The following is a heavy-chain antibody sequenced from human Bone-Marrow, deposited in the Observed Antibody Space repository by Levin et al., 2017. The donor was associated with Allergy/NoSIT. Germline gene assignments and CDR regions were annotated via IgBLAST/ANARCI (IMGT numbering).Heavy chain of an antibody. J-gene: IGHJ5*02. Sequence: VASVKVSCEASGYSFTTYGITWVRQAPGQGLEWMGWVNGYNTNTIYAQKFQGRVTMTTDTSTNTAYMELRSLKSDDTALYYCARDPDCTTGGCPEGSWFDPWGQGTLVTVSS. CDR2: VNGYNTNT. V-gene: IGHV1-18*01. CDR1: GYSFTTYG. CDR3: ARDPDCTTGGCPEGSWFDP. D-gene: IGHD1-1*01.